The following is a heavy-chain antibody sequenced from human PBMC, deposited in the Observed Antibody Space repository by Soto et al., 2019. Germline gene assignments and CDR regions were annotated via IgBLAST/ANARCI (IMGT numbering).Heavy chain of an antibody. CDR3: ARGGTIFKNSYYYYGMDV. CDR1: GGSFSGYY. V-gene: IGHV4-34*01. J-gene: IGHJ6*02. D-gene: IGHD3-3*01. Sequence: QVQLQQWGAGLLKPSETLSLTCAVYGGSFSGYYWSWIRQPPGKGLEWIGEINHSGSTNYNPSLKGRVTISVDPSKNQFSLKLSSVTAADTAVYYCARGGTIFKNSYYYYGMDVWGQGTTVTVSS. CDR2: INHSGST.